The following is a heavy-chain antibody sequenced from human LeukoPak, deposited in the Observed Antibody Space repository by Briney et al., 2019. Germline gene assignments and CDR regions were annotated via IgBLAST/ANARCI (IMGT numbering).Heavy chain of an antibody. CDR3: ARGLWLVLSFDY. CDR2: IIPIFGTA. V-gene: IGHV1-69*05. Sequence: SVKVSCKASGGTFSSHAISWVRQAPGQGLEWMGGIIPIFGTANYAQKFQGRVTITTDESTSTAYMELSSLRSEDTAVYYCARGLWLVLSFDYWGQGTLVTVSS. CDR1: GGTFSSHA. J-gene: IGHJ4*02. D-gene: IGHD6-19*01.